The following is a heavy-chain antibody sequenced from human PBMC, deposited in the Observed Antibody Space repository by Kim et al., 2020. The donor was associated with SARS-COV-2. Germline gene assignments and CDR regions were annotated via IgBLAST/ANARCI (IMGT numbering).Heavy chain of an antibody. CDR3: ARDQGLGGWDYYYYGMDV. J-gene: IGHJ6*02. Sequence: GGSLRLSCAASGFTFSSYGMHWVRQAPGKGLEWVAVIWYDGSNKYYADSVKGRFTISRDNSKNTLYLQMNSLRAEDTAVYYCARDQGLGGWDYYYYGMDVWGQGTTVTVSS. CDR1: GFTFSSYG. V-gene: IGHV3-33*01. D-gene: IGHD6-19*01. CDR2: IWYDGSNK.